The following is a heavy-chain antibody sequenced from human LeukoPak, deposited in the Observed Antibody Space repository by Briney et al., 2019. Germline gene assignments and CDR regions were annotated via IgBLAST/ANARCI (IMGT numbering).Heavy chain of an antibody. CDR2: IYHSGST. D-gene: IGHD2-15*01. CDR3: ARYCNGGSCYSYYFDY. CDR1: AGSISSGGYS. V-gene: IGHV4-30-2*01. Sequence: SETVSLTCAVCAGSISSGGYSWGWIRQPPGKGLEWLGYIYHSGSTYYNPSLKSRITMSVDTSKNQFSLNLSSVTAADTAVYYCARYCNGGSCYSYYFDYWGKGTLVTVSS. J-gene: IGHJ4*02.